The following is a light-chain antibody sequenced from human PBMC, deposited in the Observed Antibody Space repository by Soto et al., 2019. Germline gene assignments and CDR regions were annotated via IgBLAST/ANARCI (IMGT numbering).Light chain of an antibody. CDR3: QQYGSSPLT. Sequence: EIVLTQSPGTLSLSPGERVTLSCRASQSVSSNFLAWYQQKPGQAPSLLIYGASSRATGIPDRFSGRGSGTDFTLTISSLEPEDFAVYYCQQYGSSPLTFGGGTKVDIK. J-gene: IGKJ4*01. CDR1: QSVSSNF. V-gene: IGKV3-20*01. CDR2: GAS.